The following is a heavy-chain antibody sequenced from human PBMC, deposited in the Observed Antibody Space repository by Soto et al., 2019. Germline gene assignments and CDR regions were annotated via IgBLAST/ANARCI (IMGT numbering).Heavy chain of an antibody. CDR2: INWNGGKT. CDR1: GFTFDDYG. D-gene: IGHD1-26*01. J-gene: IGHJ4*02. CDR3: ARVLMGSGTYTGYFDY. V-gene: IGHV3-20*04. Sequence: EVQLVESGGGVVRPGGSLRLSCAASGFTFDDYGMSWVRQAPGKGLEWVSGINWNGGKTGYADSVKGRFTIFRDNAKNSLYLQMNRLRAEDTALYYCARVLMGSGTYTGYFDYWGQGTLVTVSS.